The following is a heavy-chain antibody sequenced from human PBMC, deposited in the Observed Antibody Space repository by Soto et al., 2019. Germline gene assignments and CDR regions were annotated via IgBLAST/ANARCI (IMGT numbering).Heavy chain of an antibody. J-gene: IGHJ5*02. CDR1: GYTFTSYA. CDR3: ARDGVLLWFGEPKRTNWFDP. D-gene: IGHD3-10*01. Sequence: QVQLVQSGAEVKKPGASVKVSCKASGYTFTSYAMHWVRQAPGQRLEWMGWINAGNGNTKYSQKFQGGVTITRDTSASTAYMELSRLRSEDTAVYYCARDGVLLWFGEPKRTNWFDPWGQGTLVTVSS. V-gene: IGHV1-3*01. CDR2: INAGNGNT.